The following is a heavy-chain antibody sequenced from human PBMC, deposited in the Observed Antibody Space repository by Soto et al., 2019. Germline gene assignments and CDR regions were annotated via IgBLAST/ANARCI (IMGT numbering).Heavy chain of an antibody. CDR2: INHSGST. V-gene: IGHV4-34*01. Sequence: SETLSLTCAVYGGSFSGYYWSWIRQPPGKGLEWIGEINHSGSTNYNPSLKSRVTISVDTSKNQFSLKLSSVTAADTAVYYCARAGTYGSGSYWGYYYYMDVWGKGTTVTVSS. D-gene: IGHD3-10*01. CDR3: ARAGTYGSGSYWGYYYYMDV. J-gene: IGHJ6*03. CDR1: GGSFSGYY.